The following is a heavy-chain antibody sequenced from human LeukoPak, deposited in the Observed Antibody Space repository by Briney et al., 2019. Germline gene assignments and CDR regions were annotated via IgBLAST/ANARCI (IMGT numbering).Heavy chain of an antibody. CDR2: INHSGST. CDR1: GGSFSGYY. CDR3: ARASKGYDSSGYYYGSDY. D-gene: IGHD3-22*01. V-gene: IGHV4-34*01. Sequence: SETLSLTCAVYGGSFSGYYWSWIRQPPGKGLEWIGEINHSGSTNCNPSLKSRVTISVDTSKNQFSLKLSSVTAADTAVYYCARASKGYDSSGYYYGSDYWGQGTLVTVSS. J-gene: IGHJ4*02.